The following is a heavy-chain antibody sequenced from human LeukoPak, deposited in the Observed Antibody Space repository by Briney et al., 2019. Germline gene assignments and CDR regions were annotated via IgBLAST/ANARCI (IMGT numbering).Heavy chain of an antibody. CDR1: GFTFSSYA. CDR2: ISGSGGST. D-gene: IGHD2-2*01. CDR3: AKSVVPAATHNWFDP. J-gene: IGHJ5*02. V-gene: IGHV3-23*01. Sequence: GGSLRLSCAASGFTFSSYAMSWVRQAPGKGLEWVSAISGSGGSTYYADSVKGRFTTSRDNSKNTLYLQMNSLRAEDTAVYYCAKSVVPAATHNWFDPWGQGTLVTVSS.